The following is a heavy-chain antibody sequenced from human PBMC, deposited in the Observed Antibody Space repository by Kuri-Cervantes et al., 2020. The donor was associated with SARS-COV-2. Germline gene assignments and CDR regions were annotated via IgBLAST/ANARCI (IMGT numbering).Heavy chain of an antibody. Sequence: GESLKISCAVSGFTFSSYWMHWVRQAPGKGLVWVSRINSDGSGTRYAESVKGRFTISRDNAKNTLYLQMNSLRAEDTAVYYCARDYYGSGREYGMDVWGQGTTVTVSS. CDR3: ARDYYGSGREYGMDV. CDR1: GFTFSSYW. CDR2: INSDGSGT. J-gene: IGHJ6*02. V-gene: IGHV3-74*01. D-gene: IGHD3-10*01.